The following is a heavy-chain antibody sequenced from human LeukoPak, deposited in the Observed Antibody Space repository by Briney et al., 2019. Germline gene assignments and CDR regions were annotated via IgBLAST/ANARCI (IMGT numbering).Heavy chain of an antibody. CDR3: ARAQSPKYGSGSYRWAHYYGMDV. CDR2: ISSSSSTI. Sequence: GGSLRLSCAASGFTFSSYSMNWVRQAPGKGLEWVSYISSSSSTIYYADSVKGRFTISRDNAKNSLYLQMNSLRAEDTAVYYCARAQSPKYGSGSYRWAHYYGMDVWGQGTTVTVSS. V-gene: IGHV3-48*04. J-gene: IGHJ6*02. D-gene: IGHD3-10*01. CDR1: GFTFSSYS.